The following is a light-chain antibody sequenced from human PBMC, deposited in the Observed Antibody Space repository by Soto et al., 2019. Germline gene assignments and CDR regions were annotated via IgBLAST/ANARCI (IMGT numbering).Light chain of an antibody. Sequence: QSALTQPASVSGSPGQSITISCTGTSSDVGGYNFVSWYQQHPGTAPKLMIYDVSNRPSGVSNRFSGSKSGNTASLTISGLRPEDEADYYCSSYTSSSTVVFGGGTKVTVL. J-gene: IGLJ2*01. V-gene: IGLV2-14*01. CDR3: SSYTSSSTVV. CDR1: SSDVGGYNF. CDR2: DVS.